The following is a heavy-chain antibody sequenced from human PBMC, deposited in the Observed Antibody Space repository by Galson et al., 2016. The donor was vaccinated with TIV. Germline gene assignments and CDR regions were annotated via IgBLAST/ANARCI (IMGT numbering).Heavy chain of an antibody. CDR3: ARVPQIYDYYMDV. CDR2: IIPLFGTV. J-gene: IGHJ6*03. V-gene: IGHV1-69*05. CDR1: GDIFRSYG. Sequence: SVKVSCKASGDIFRSYGISRVRQAPGQGLEWMGAIIPLFGTVKYEQTFQGRLTITTDESTGTVYMELSSLTSEDTAIYYCARVPQIYDYYMDVWGKGTTVTVSS.